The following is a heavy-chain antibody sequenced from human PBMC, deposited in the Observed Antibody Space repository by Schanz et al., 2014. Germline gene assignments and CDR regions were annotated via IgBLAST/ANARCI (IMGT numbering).Heavy chain of an antibody. Sequence: VQLLESGGGLVEPGGSLRLSCAASGFMFSSYGMHWVRQAPGKGLEWVGVISYDGSKKSYADSVKGRFTISRDNSKNTLYLQMNSLRPEDTAVYDCARGGFGEVSYFDYWGQGTLVTVSS. CDR3: ARGGFGEVSYFDY. V-gene: IGHV3-30*03. CDR2: ISYDGSKK. D-gene: IGHD3-10*01. J-gene: IGHJ4*02. CDR1: GFMFSSYG.